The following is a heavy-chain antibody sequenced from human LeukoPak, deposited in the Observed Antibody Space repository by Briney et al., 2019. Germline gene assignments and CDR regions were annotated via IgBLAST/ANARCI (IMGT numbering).Heavy chain of an antibody. CDR1: GYTFTSYG. CDR2: ISAYNGNT. D-gene: IGHD3-22*01. CDR3: ARDISPYYDSSGYYYDY. V-gene: IGHV1-18*01. J-gene: IGHJ4*02. Sequence: ASVKVSCKASGYTFTSYGISWVRQAPGQGLEWMGWISAYNGNTNYAQKLQGRVTMTTDTSTSTAYMELRSPRSDDTAVYYCARDISPYYDSSGYYYDYWGQGTLVTVSS.